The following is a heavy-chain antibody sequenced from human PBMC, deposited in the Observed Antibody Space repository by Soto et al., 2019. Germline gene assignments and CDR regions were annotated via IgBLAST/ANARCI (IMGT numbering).Heavy chain of an antibody. D-gene: IGHD1-26*01. Sequence: QVQLQESGPGLVKPSETLSLTCTVSGASVSSGIHYWSWIRQPPGKGLEWIGYIHYSGRTNYKPSLKSRVTISVDTSKNHFSRKLSSVTAADTAVYYCARVDSGTYTTYYYIMDVWGHGTTVTVSS. V-gene: IGHV4-61*03. CDR1: GASVSSGIHY. J-gene: IGHJ6*02. CDR3: ARVDSGTYTTYYYIMDV. CDR2: IHYSGRT.